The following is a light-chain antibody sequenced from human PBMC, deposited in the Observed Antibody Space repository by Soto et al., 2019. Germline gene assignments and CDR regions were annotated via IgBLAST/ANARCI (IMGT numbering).Light chain of an antibody. CDR2: EGS. CDR1: SSDVGSYNL. V-gene: IGLV2-23*01. J-gene: IGLJ3*02. CDR3: CSYAGSSTWV. Sequence: QSALIQPASVSGSPGQSITISCTGTSSDVGSYNLVSWYQQHPGKAPKLMIYEGSKRPSGVSNRFSGSKSGNTASLTISGLQAEDEADYYCCSYAGSSTWVFGGGTQLTVL.